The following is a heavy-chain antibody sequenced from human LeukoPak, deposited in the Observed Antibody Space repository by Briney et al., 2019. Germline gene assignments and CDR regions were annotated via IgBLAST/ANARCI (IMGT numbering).Heavy chain of an antibody. Sequence: ETLSLTCAVYGGSFSGYYWSWVRQAPGKGLEWVSGISGSGGATYYADSVKGRFTVSRDDPHNTLYLQMNSLRAEDTAVYYCTGATDDYWGQGTLVTVSS. J-gene: IGHJ4*02. D-gene: IGHD1-26*01. CDR2: ISGSGGAT. CDR3: TGATDDY. CDR1: GGSFSGYY. V-gene: IGHV3-23*01.